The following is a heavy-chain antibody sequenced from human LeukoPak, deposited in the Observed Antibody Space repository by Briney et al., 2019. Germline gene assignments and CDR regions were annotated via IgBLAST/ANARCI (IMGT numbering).Heavy chain of an antibody. J-gene: IGHJ4*02. V-gene: IGHV4-61*01. CDR2: MYNSGST. Sequence: PSETLSLTCTVSGGSVSSGSYYWSWIRQPPGKGLEWIGYMYNSGSTTYNPSLKSRVTISVDTSKNQFSLKLSSVTAADTAVYYCARRLLRSMTNLDYWGQGTLVTVSS. CDR3: ARRLLRSMTNLDY. CDR1: GGSVSSGSYY. D-gene: IGHD4-11*01.